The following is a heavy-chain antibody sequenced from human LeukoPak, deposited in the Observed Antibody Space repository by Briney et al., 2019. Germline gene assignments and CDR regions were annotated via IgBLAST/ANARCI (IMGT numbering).Heavy chain of an antibody. Sequence: ASETLSLTCAVYGGSFSGYYWSWIRQPPGKGLEWIGEINHSGSTNYNPSLKSRVTISVDTSKNQFSLKLSSVTAADTAVYYCARRRGFSSSWYPNWFDPWGQGTLVTVSS. CDR1: GGSFSGYY. J-gene: IGHJ5*02. CDR2: INHSGST. D-gene: IGHD6-13*01. CDR3: ARRRGFSSSWYPNWFDP. V-gene: IGHV4-34*01.